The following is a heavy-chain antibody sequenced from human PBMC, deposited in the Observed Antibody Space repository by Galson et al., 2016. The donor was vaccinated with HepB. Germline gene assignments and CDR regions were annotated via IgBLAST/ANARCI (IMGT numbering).Heavy chain of an antibody. D-gene: IGHD2-8*01. CDR2: INQDGSNK. J-gene: IGHJ5*02. CDR3: AVYGNTRPSRSFGP. Sequence: SLRLSCAGSGLTFSNNWMTWVRQAPGRGLEWVAYINQDGSNKAYVGSVKGRFTVSRDNAKNSLYLQMNSLRVEDTAVDYCAVYGNTRPSRSFGPWGQGTLVTVSS. V-gene: IGHV3-7*03. CDR1: GLTFSNNW.